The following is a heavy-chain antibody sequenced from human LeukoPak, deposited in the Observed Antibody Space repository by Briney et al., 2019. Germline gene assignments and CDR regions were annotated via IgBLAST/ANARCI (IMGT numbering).Heavy chain of an antibody. Sequence: ASVMVSCKASGYRFTSNDNIWVRQAPGQGLEWMGWISTSNGNTGYAQKVQGRVTMTTDTSTSTSYMELRSLRFDDTAMYYCARDYYYGMDVWGQGTTVTVSS. V-gene: IGHV1-18*01. CDR3: ARDYYYGMDV. J-gene: IGHJ6*02. CDR2: ISTSNGNT. CDR1: GYRFTSND.